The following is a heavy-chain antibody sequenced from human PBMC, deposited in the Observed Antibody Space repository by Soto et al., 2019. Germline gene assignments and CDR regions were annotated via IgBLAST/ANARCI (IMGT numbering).Heavy chain of an antibody. CDR3: ARKVDDYIWGSYRNWFDP. Sequence: QVQLVESGGGLVKPGGSLRLSCAASGFTFSDYYMSWIRQAPGKGLEWVSYISSSGSTIYYADAVKGRFTISRDKAKHSLYLKMNSLRAEDTAVYYCARKVDDYIWGSYRNWFDPWGQGTLVTVSS. CDR1: GFTFSDYY. CDR2: ISSSGSTI. V-gene: IGHV3-11*01. J-gene: IGHJ5*02. D-gene: IGHD3-16*01.